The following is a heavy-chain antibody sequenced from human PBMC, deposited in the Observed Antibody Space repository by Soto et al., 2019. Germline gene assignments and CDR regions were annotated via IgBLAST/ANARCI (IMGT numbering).Heavy chain of an antibody. CDR3: ARAGEMATHFDY. D-gene: IGHD2-15*01. Sequence: QVQLQESGPELVKPSGTLSLICTVSGGSISSNHWWSWVRQSPEKGLEWIGEIYHDDSNNYNPSLNSRVSISIDKSKNQISLKLSSVTAADTAVYYCARAGEMATHFDYWGQGSLVTVSS. J-gene: IGHJ4*02. CDR1: GGSISSNHW. V-gene: IGHV4-4*02. CDR2: IYHDDSN.